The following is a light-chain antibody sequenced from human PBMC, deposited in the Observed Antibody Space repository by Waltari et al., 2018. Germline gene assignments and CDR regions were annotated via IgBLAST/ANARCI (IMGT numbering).Light chain of an antibody. J-gene: IGLJ3*02. Sequence: QSVLTQPPSVSGAPGQRVTISCTGSGSNIGAGYDVHWYQQLPRAAPKLLIYGSSTRPLGVPDRFFGSTSGTSASLAITGLQAEDEADYYCQSYDTRLSVVFGGGTKLTVL. V-gene: IGLV1-40*01. CDR2: GSS. CDR1: GSNIGAGYD. CDR3: QSYDTRLSVV.